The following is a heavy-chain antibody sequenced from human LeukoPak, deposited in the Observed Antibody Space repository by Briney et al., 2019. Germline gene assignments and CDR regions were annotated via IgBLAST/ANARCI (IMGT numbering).Heavy chain of an antibody. CDR3: AKSQYYYDSSHAFDI. CDR2: INPSGGST. CDR1: GYTFTSYY. D-gene: IGHD3-22*01. J-gene: IGHJ3*02. V-gene: IGHV1-46*01. Sequence: AASVKVSCKASGYTFTSYYMHWVRQAPGQGLEWMGIINPSGGSTSYAQKFQGRVTMTRDMSTSTVYMELSSLRSEDTAVYYCAKSQYYYDSSHAFDIWGQGTMVTVSS.